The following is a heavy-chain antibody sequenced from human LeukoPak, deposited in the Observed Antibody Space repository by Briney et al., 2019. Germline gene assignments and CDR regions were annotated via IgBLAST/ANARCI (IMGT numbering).Heavy chain of an antibody. J-gene: IGHJ6*03. D-gene: IGHD2-2*01. CDR2: INHSGST. CDR1: GGSFSGYY. V-gene: IGHV4-34*01. Sequence: PSETLSLTCAVYGGSFSGYYWSWIRQPPGKGLEWIGEINHSGSTNYNPSLKSRVTISVDTSKNQFSLKLSSVTAVDTAVYYCARALPEVYSSKGRGYYYYYYMDVWGKGTTVTVSS. CDR3: ARALPEVYSSKGRGYYYYYYMDV.